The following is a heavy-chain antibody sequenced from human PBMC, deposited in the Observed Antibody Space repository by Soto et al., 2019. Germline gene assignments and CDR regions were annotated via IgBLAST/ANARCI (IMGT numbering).Heavy chain of an antibody. CDR2: IIPIFGTA. CDR1: GGTFSSYA. CDR3: ARDTVATRGAFDI. Sequence: QVQLVQSGAEVKKPGSSVKVSCKASGGTFSSYAISWVRQAPGQGLEWMGGIIPIFGTANYAQKFQGRVTITGDESMRKGYMGLSSLRSEDTAVYYCARDTVATRGAFDIWGQGTMFAVSS. D-gene: IGHD5-12*01. V-gene: IGHV1-69*12. J-gene: IGHJ3*02.